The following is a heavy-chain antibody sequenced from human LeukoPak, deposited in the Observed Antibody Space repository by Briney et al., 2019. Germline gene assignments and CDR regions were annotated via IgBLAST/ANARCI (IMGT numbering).Heavy chain of an antibody. CDR3: ARTAGQQQLWVPGSVRWFDP. V-gene: IGHV4-34*01. CDR1: GGSFSGYY. J-gene: IGHJ5*02. Sequence: SETLSLTCAVYGGSFSGYYWSWIRQPPGKGLEWIGEINHSGSTNYNPSLKSRVTISVDTSKNQFSLKLSSVTAADTAVYYCARTAGQQQLWVPGSVRWFDPWGQGTLVTVSS. D-gene: IGHD5-18*01. CDR2: INHSGST.